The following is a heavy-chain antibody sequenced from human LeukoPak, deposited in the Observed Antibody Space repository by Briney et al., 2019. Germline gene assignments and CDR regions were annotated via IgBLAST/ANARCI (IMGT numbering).Heavy chain of an antibody. Sequence: GGSLRLSCAASGFTFCSYGMHWVRQAPGKGLEWVAFIRYDGSNKYYADSVKGRFTISRDNSKNTLYLQMNSLRAEDTAVYYCAKDRGLGLTGDEAGDYWGQGTLVTVSS. D-gene: IGHD7-27*01. J-gene: IGHJ4*02. CDR3: AKDRGLGLTGDEAGDY. CDR2: IRYDGSNK. CDR1: GFTFCSYG. V-gene: IGHV3-30*02.